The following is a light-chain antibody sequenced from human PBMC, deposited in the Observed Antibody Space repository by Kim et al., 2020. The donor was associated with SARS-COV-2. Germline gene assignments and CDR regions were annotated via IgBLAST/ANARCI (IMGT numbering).Light chain of an antibody. Sequence: VSPGQTASITCSGDKLGDKYAFWYQQKPGQSPVLVIYQHNNRPSGIPERFSGSNSGNTATLTISGTQAMDEADYYCQAWDSSTVVFGGGTQLTV. J-gene: IGLJ2*01. CDR2: QHN. CDR3: QAWDSSTVV. CDR1: KLGDKY. V-gene: IGLV3-1*01.